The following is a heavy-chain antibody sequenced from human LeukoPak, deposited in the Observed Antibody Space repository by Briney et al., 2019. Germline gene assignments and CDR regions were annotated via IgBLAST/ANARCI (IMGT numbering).Heavy chain of an antibody. CDR3: ATGSVRYSASWYSQEGDY. CDR1: GFTFSTYA. J-gene: IGHJ4*02. CDR2: ISVSAGST. Sequence: GGSLRLSCAASGFTFSTYAMSWVRQAPGKGLEWVSAISVSAGSTYYADSVKGRFTISRDNSKNTLYLQMNSLRAEDTAVYCCATGSVRYSASWYSQEGDYWGQGILVTVSS. D-gene: IGHD6-13*01. V-gene: IGHV3-23*01.